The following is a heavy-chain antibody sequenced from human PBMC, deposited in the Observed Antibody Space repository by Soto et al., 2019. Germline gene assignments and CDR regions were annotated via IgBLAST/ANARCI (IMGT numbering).Heavy chain of an antibody. Sequence: PGGSLRLSCAASGFTFSSSAMSWVRQAPGRGLEWFSTISGSGGTPYYADSVKGRFTISRDNSKHTLYLVLNSLRAEDTAVYYCAMGLAAAGPLDYWGQGTLVTVSS. CDR2: ISGSGGTP. J-gene: IGHJ4*02. CDR3: AMGLAAAGPLDY. V-gene: IGHV3-23*01. CDR1: GFTFSSSA. D-gene: IGHD6-13*01.